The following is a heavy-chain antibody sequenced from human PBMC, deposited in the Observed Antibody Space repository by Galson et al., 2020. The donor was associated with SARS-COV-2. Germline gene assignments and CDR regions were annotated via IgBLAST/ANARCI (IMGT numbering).Heavy chain of an antibody. CDR2: FYYSGNT. CDR3: ARTELAGYFFDY. J-gene: IGHJ4*02. V-gene: IGHV4-38-2*02. Sequence: ASETLSLTCSVSGYSISSGYYWGWIRQPPGQGLEWIGTFYYSGNTYYNPSLKSRVTISVDTSKNQFSLRLNSVAAADTAMYFCARTELAGYFFDYWGQGTLATVSS. D-gene: IGHD3-9*01. CDR1: GYSISSGYY.